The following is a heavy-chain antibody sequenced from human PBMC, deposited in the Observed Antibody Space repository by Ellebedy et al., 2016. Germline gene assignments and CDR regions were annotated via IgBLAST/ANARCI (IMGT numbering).Heavy chain of an antibody. CDR3: ARQLGYCSDGNCYFDF. Sequence: GESLKISXAASGFTFSSFTMNWVRQAPGKGLEWVSGIRGSGEIHYSDSVKGRFTIARDNSKNTLYLQMNSLRAEDTAVYSCARQLGYCSDGNCYFDFWGQGTLVTVSS. J-gene: IGHJ4*02. D-gene: IGHD2-15*01. CDR2: IRGSGEI. CDR1: GFTFSSFT. V-gene: IGHV3-23*01.